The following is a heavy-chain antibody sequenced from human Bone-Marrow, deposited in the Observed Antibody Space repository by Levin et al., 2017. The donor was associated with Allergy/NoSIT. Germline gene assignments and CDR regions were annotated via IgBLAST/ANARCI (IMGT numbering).Heavy chain of an antibody. Sequence: TSETLSLTCTVSGGSISSSSYYWGWIRQPPGKGLEWIGSIYYSGSTYYNPSLKSRVTISVDTSKNQFSLKLSSVTAADTAVYYCARHRAYSAKVVYWYFDLWGRGTLVTVSS. J-gene: IGHJ2*01. CDR1: GGSISSSSYY. CDR2: IYYSGST. V-gene: IGHV4-39*01. D-gene: IGHD2-21*01. CDR3: ARHRAYSAKVVYWYFDL.